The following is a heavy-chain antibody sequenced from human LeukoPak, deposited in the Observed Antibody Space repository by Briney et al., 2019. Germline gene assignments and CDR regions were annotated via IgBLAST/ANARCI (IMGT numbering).Heavy chain of an antibody. V-gene: IGHV3-7*01. CDR1: GFTFSDLW. CDR3: ARGGSDSSRYWLY. Sequence: PGGSLTLSCAASGFTFSDLWMTWVRQAPGKGPEWVATIEPDGSVKYYVDSVKGRFTISRDNADNSLYLQMNSLRGEDTAVYFCARGGSDSSRYWLYWGQGILVTVSS. J-gene: IGHJ4*02. D-gene: IGHD6-25*01. CDR2: IEPDGSVK.